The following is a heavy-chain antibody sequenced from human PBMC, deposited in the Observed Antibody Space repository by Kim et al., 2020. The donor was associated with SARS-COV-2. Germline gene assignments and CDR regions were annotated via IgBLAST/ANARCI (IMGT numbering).Heavy chain of an antibody. V-gene: IGHV3-15*01. Sequence: GGSLGLSCAASGFTFSNAWMSWVRQAPGKGLEWVGRIQSKTDGGTTDYAAPVKGRFTISRDDSKNTLYLQMNSLKTEDTAVYYCTTLSGYDYWGQGTLVTVSS. J-gene: IGHJ4*02. CDR2: IQSKTDGGTT. CDR3: TTLSGYDY. D-gene: IGHD5-12*01. CDR1: GFTFSNAW.